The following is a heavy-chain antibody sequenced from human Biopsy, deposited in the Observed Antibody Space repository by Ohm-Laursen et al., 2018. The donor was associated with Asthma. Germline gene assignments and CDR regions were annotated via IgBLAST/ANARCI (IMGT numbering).Heavy chain of an antibody. CDR3: ARDYDGDYVQRHLPLAY. J-gene: IGHJ4*02. Sequence: SVKVSCKASGGTFSTFGISWVRQAPGQGLEWMGRIIPSYGTATYAQNFQGRLTLTADESTSTAYMELSSLRSEDTAVYFCARDYDGDYVQRHLPLAYWGQGTLVTVSS. D-gene: IGHD4-17*01. V-gene: IGHV1-69*13. CDR1: GGTFSTFG. CDR2: IIPSYGTA.